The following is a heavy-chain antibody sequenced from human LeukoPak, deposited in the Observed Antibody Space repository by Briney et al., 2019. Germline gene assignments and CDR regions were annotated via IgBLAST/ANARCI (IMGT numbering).Heavy chain of an antibody. D-gene: IGHD4-17*01. CDR3: GRHYGDYFDY. Sequence: GGSLRLSCAASGFTFSSYGMHWVRQAPGKGLEWVAVIWYDGSNKYYADSVKGRFTISRDNSKNTLYLQINSLRAEDTAVYYFGRHYGDYFDYWGEGTLVTVSS. CDR1: GFTFSSYG. V-gene: IGHV3-33*01. CDR2: IWYDGSNK. J-gene: IGHJ4*02.